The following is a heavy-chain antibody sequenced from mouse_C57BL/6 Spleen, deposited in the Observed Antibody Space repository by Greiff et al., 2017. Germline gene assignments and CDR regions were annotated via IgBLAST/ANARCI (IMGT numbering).Heavy chain of an antibody. CDR1: GYTFTSYW. CDR3: ARITRDY. J-gene: IGHJ2*01. V-gene: IGHV1-50*01. D-gene: IGHD1-1*01. Sequence: QVQLQQPGAELVKPGASVKLSCKASGYTFTSYWMQWVKQRPGQGLEWIGEIDPSDSYTNYNQKFKGKATLTVDTSSSTAYMQLSSLTSEDSAVYYCARITRDYWGQGTTLTVSS. CDR2: IDPSDSYT.